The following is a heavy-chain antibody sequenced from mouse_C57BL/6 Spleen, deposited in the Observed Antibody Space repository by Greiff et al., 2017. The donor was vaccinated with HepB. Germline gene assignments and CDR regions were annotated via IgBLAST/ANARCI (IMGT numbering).Heavy chain of an antibody. CDR1: GYAFSSSW. Sequence: QVQLQQSGPELVKPGASVKISCKASGYAFSSSWMNWVKQRPGKGLEWIGRIYPGDGDTNYNGKFKGKATLTADKSSSTAYMQLSSLTSEDSAVYFCANWDADWYFDVWGTGTTVTVSS. CDR2: IYPGDGDT. J-gene: IGHJ1*03. CDR3: ANWDADWYFDV. V-gene: IGHV1-82*01. D-gene: IGHD4-1*01.